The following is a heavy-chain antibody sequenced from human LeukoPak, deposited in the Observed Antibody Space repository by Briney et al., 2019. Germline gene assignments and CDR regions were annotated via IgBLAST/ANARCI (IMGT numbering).Heavy chain of an antibody. Sequence: SETLSLTCSVSGGSITSYYWSWIRQPPGKGLEWIGHVSDGGRTNYSPSLRSRVSISVDTSKNQFSLKLNSVTAADTAVYFCVRASTTFDDWRQGTLVTVSS. V-gene: IGHV4-59*01. CDR2: VSDGGRT. J-gene: IGHJ4*02. CDR1: GGSITSYY. D-gene: IGHD1-14*01. CDR3: VRASTTFDD.